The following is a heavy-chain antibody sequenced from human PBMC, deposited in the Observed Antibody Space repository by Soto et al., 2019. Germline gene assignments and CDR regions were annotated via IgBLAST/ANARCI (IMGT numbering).Heavy chain of an antibody. CDR3: ARENYYGMDV. CDR1: GYTFTRNY. V-gene: IGHV1-46*01. J-gene: IGHJ6*02. CDR2: INPSSGNP. Sequence: QVQLVQSGAEVKKPGASVKVSCKASGYTFTRNYMHWVRQAPGQGLEWMGIINPSSGNPSYAQRVQGGVTLTRDTSTSTVYMELSSLRSEDTAVYYCARENYYGMDVWGQGTTVTVSS.